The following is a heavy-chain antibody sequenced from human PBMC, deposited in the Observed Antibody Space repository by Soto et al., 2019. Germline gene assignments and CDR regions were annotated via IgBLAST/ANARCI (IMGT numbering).Heavy chain of an antibody. J-gene: IGHJ4*02. V-gene: IGHV3-15*01. D-gene: IGHD1-26*01. CDR3: NTDLTGSGSYLDFVY. CDR1: GFTFSNAW. CDR2: IKSKTDGGTT. Sequence: GGSLRLSCAASGFTFSNAWMSWVRQAPGKGLEWVGRIKSKTDGGTTDYAAPVKGRFTISRDDSKNTLYLQMNGLKTEDTAVYYCNTDLTGSGSYLDFVYWGQGTLVTV.